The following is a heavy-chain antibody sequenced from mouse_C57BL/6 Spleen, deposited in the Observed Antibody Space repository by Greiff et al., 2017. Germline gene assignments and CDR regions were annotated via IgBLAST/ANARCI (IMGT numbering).Heavy chain of an antibody. Sequence: QVQLQQSGPELVKPGASVKISCKASGYAFSSSWMNWVKQRPGKGLEWIGRIYPGDGDTNYNGKFKGKATLTADKSSSTAYLQLCSLTSEDSAVYFGARSDGNSGSYFDYWGQGTTLTVSS. J-gene: IGHJ2*01. CDR2: IYPGDGDT. CDR1: GYAFSSSW. D-gene: IGHD2-1*01. V-gene: IGHV1-82*01. CDR3: ARSDGNSGSYFDY.